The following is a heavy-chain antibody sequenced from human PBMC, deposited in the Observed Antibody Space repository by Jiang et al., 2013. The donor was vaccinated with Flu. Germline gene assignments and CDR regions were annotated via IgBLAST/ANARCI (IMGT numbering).Heavy chain of an antibody. CDR2: INTDTGNP. CDR1: GYTFKNHF. D-gene: IGHD4-23*01. J-gene: IGHJ1*01. V-gene: IGHV7-4-1*02. Sequence: VQSGSELKKPGASVKVSCKASGYTFKNHFINWVRQAPGQGLEWMGWINTDTGNPTYAQGFTGRFVFSLDTSVSTAHLQISGLKTEDTAVYYCAREDGDYGGNPHFEHWGQGSLVTVSS. CDR3: AREDGDYGGNPHFEH.